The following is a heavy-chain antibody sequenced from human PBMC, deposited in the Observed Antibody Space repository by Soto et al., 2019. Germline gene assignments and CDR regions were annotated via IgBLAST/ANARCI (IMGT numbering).Heavy chain of an antibody. CDR1: GFTFSDHY. V-gene: IGHV3-72*01. CDR2: TRNKANSYTT. CDR3: ARVETRRYNADY. Sequence: GGSLRLSCAASGFTFSDHYMDWVRQAPGKGLEWVGRTRNKANSYTTEYAASVKGRFTISRDESKNSMYLQMNSLKTEDTAVYYCARVETRRYNADYWGQGTLVTVSS. J-gene: IGHJ4*02. D-gene: IGHD1-20*01.